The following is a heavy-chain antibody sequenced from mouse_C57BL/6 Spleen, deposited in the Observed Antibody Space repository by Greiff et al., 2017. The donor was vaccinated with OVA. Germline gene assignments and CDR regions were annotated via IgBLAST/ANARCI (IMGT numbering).Heavy chain of an antibody. V-gene: IGHV1-18*01. CDR1: GYTFTDYN. Sequence: VQLQQSGPELVKPGASVKIPCEASGYTFTDYNMDWVKQSHGKSLEWIGDINPNNGGTIYNQKFKGKATLTVDKSSSTAYMELRSLTSEDTAVYYCARVDYYGSSPYWYFDVWGTGTTVTVSS. CDR2: INPNNGGT. J-gene: IGHJ1*03. D-gene: IGHD1-1*01. CDR3: ARVDYYGSSPYWYFDV.